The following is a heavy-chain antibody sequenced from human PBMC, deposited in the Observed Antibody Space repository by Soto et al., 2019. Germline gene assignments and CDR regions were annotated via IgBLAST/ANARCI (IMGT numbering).Heavy chain of an antibody. CDR2: INPNSGGT. CDR3: ARPRSSWYYYYGMDV. V-gene: IGHV1-2*02. CDR1: GYTFTGYY. Sequence: ASVKVSCKXSGYTFTGYYMHWVRQAPGQGLEWMGWINPNSGGTNYAQKFQGRVTMTRDTSISTAYMELSRLRSDDTAVYYCARPRSSWYYYYGMDVWGQGTTVTVSS. J-gene: IGHJ6*02. D-gene: IGHD6-13*01.